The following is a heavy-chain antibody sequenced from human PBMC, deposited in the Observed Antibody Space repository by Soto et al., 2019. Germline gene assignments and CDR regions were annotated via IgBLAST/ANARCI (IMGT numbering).Heavy chain of an antibody. J-gene: IGHJ3*02. CDR1: GGSFSGYY. CDR3: ARGECSSNYCFTRWALDI. D-gene: IGHD2-2*01. V-gene: IGHV4-34*01. CDR2: IHHSGRT. Sequence: QVQLQQWGAGLLKPSETLSLTCAVNGGSFSGYYWTWIRQTPGKGLEWIGEIHHSGRTNYNPSLKRRVSISADTSKTQFSLNLTSVTAADTAVYYCARGECSSNYCFTRWALDIWGQGTVVTVSS.